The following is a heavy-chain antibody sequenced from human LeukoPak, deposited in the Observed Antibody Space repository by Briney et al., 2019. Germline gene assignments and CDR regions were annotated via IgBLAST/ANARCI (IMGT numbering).Heavy chain of an antibody. D-gene: IGHD4-11*01. CDR3: ARFADTNYDAFDI. Sequence: PSETPSLTCTVSGYSITSGSYWGWVRQPPGKGLEWIANVYHRGTTYYNPSLKSRLTISVDTSKNHFSLRLSSLSAADTAIYYCARFADTNYDAFDIWGQGTLVTVSS. J-gene: IGHJ3*02. V-gene: IGHV4-38-2*02. CDR1: GYSITSGSY. CDR2: VYHRGTT.